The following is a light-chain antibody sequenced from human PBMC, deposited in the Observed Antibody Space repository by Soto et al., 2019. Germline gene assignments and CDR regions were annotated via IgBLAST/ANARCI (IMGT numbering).Light chain of an antibody. CDR3: QKYNTAPKT. V-gene: IGKV1-27*01. J-gene: IGKJ1*01. CDR2: GAS. CDR1: QGISNY. Sequence: DIQMTQSPSSLSASVGDRVTITCRASQGISNYLAWYQQKPGKVPKLLIYGASTLPSGIPSRFSGSGSGTEFTLTISSLQPEDVATYYCQKYNTAPKTFGQGTEVLIK.